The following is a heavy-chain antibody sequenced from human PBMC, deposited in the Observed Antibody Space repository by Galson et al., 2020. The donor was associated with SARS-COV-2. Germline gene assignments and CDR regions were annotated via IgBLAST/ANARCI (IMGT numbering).Heavy chain of an antibody. D-gene: IGHD4-17*01. CDR1: GFSFSTSGVG. J-gene: IGHJ4*02. Sequence: KMSGPTLVKPTQTLTLTCTFSGFSFSTSGVGVGWIRQPPGKALEWLAVIYSDDDKRYSPSLKSRPTITKATSKNQVVLTITNMDPVDTATYYWAPKPQPMTTVTTSINYFDFWGQGTLVTVSS. V-gene: IGHV2-5*02. CDR3: APKPQPMTTVTTSINYFDF. CDR2: IYSDDDK.